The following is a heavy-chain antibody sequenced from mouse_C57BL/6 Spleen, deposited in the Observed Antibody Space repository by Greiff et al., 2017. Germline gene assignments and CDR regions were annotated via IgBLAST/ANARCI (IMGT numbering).Heavy chain of an antibody. J-gene: IGHJ2*01. V-gene: IGHV1-15*01. CDR3: TKDKIYYDFLDD. Sequence: VQLQEPGAELVRPGASVTLSCKASGYTFTDYEMHWVKQTPVHGLEWIGAIDPETGGTAYNQKFKGKAILTADKSSSTAYMELRSLTSEDSAVYYCTKDKIYYDFLDDWGQGTTLTVSS. D-gene: IGHD2-4*01. CDR1: GYTFTDYE. CDR2: IDPETGGT.